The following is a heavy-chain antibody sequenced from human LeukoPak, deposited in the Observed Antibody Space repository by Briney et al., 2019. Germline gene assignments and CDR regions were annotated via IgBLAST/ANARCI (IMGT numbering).Heavy chain of an antibody. D-gene: IGHD1-26*01. CDR2: ISWDGGST. V-gene: IGHV3-43D*03. CDR1: GFTVSDNS. CDR3: AKSMGWELLNGDAFDI. J-gene: IGHJ3*02. Sequence: GGALRLSCTVSGFTVSDNSMSWVRQGPGKGLEWVSLISWDGGSTYYADSVKGRFTISRDNSKNSLYLQMNSLRAEDTALYYCAKSMGWELLNGDAFDIWGQGTMVTVSS.